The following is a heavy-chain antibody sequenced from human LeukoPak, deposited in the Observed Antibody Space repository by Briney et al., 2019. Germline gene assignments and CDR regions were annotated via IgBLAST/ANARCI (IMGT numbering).Heavy chain of an antibody. CDR1: GFTFGDYA. V-gene: IGHV3-49*04. CDR2: IRSKAYGGTT. D-gene: IGHD3-10*01. Sequence: GGSLRLSCTASGFTFGDYAMSWVRQAPGKGLEWVGFIRSKAYGGTTEYAASVKGRFTISRDDSKSIAYLQMDSLKTEDTAVYYCTRGPLGVWFGELAGWGQGTLVTVSS. J-gene: IGHJ4*02. CDR3: TRGPLGVWFGELAG.